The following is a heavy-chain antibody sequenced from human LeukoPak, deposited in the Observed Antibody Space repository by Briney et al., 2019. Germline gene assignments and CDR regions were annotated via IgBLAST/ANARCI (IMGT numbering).Heavy chain of an antibody. CDR1: GGSFSGYY. D-gene: IGHD2-21*02. CDR3: AKSDGYGLIDY. V-gene: IGHV4-34*01. CDR2: INLSGST. Sequence: SETLSLTCAVYGGSFSGYYWSWIRPPPGKGREWVGEINLSGSTNYNPSLQSRVTISVDTTKNQFFLMMNCVTAADTAMYYCAKSDGYGLIDYLGQGTLVTVSS. J-gene: IGHJ4*02.